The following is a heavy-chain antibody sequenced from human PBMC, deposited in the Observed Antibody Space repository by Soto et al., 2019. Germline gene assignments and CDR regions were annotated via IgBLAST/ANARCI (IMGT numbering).Heavy chain of an antibody. Sequence: GESLKISCKHSGCNFRNFWIAWVLQMPGKGLEWMGTIYPDDSDTRYSPSFQGQVTISADKSIQTAYLQWGSLKASDSALYYCSIWKYSSPRGGLDVWCPGPIVTV. CDR2: IYPDDSDT. V-gene: IGHV5-51*01. CDR1: GCNFRNFW. CDR3: SIWKYSSPRGGLDV. J-gene: IGHJ6*02. D-gene: IGHD4-4*01.